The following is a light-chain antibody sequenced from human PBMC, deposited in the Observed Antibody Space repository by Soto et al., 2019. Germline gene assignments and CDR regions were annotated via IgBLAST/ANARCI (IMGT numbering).Light chain of an antibody. CDR1: QSVSSSY. V-gene: IGKV3-20*01. J-gene: IGKJ5*01. Sequence: DIVMTQSPATLSVSPGERATLSCMASQSVSSSYLAWYKEKPGQAPRLLIYGISKRATDIPDRFSGSGSGTEFTLTISSLQPEDVATYYCQQHGQWPITFGQGTRLEIK. CDR2: GIS. CDR3: QQHGQWPIT.